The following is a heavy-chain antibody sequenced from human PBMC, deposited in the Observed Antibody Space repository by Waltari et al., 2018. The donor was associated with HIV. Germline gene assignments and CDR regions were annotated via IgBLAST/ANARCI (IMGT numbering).Heavy chain of an antibody. CDR3: ARGLSDYGGNAFDI. V-gene: IGHV3-64*01. CDR1: GFTFSSYA. CDR2: ISSNGGST. Sequence: EVQLVESGGGLVQPGGSLRLSCAASGFTFSSYAMHWVRQAPGKGLEYVSAISSNGGSTYYANSVKGRFTISRDNSKNTLYLQMGSLRAEDMAVYYCARGLSDYGGNAFDIWGQGTMVTVSS. D-gene: IGHD4-17*01. J-gene: IGHJ3*02.